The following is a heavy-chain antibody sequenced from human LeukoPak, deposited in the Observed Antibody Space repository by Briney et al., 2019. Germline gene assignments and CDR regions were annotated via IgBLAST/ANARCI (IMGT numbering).Heavy chain of an antibody. CDR2: IYYSGST. Sequence: SETLSLTCTVSGGSISSSSYYWGWIRQPPGKGLEWIGSIYYSGSTYYNPSLKSRVTISVDTSKNQFSLKLSSVTAADTAVYYCARGSGPLRLGELSLLGWGQGTLVTVSS. CDR3: ARGSGPLRLGELSLLG. V-gene: IGHV4-39*07. J-gene: IGHJ4*02. D-gene: IGHD3-16*02. CDR1: GGSISSSSYY.